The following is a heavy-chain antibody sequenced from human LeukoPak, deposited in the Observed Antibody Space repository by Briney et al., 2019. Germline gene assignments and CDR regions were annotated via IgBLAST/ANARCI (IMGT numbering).Heavy chain of an antibody. J-gene: IGHJ5*01. CDR1: GFTFSSYT. D-gene: IGHD6-19*01. CDR3: ARVLYSSGWSAGYDS. V-gene: IGHV3-21*01. CDR2: VSSCNSYL. Sequence: GGSLRLSCAASGFTFSSYTMNWFRQAPGKGLEWVSSVSSCNSYLYYADSLKGRFTISTDNAKNSLHLQMKSLRAEDTAVYYCARVLYSSGWSAGYDSWGQGTLVTVSS.